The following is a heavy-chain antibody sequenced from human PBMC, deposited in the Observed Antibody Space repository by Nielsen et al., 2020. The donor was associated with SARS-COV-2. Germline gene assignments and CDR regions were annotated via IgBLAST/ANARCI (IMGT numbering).Heavy chain of an antibody. Sequence: SETLSLTCAVYGGSFSGYYWSWIRQPPGKGLEWIGEINHSGSTNYNPSLKSRVTISVDTSKNQFSLKLSSVTAADTAVYYCARQELDGGWFDPWGQGTLVTVSS. J-gene: IGHJ5*02. D-gene: IGHD3/OR15-3a*01. CDR2: INHSGST. V-gene: IGHV4-34*01. CDR1: GGSFSGYY. CDR3: ARQELDGGWFDP.